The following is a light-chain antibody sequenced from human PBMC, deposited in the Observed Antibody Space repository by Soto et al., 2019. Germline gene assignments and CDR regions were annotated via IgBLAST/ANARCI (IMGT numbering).Light chain of an antibody. CDR1: SSDVGGYNY. Sequence: QSALTQPPSASGSPGQAVTISCTGTSSDVGGYNYVSWYQQHPGKAPKLMIYEVSERPSGVPDHFSGSKSGNTASLPVSGLQAEDEADYYCSSYAGSNNLVFGGGTKVTVL. CDR3: SSYAGSNNLV. V-gene: IGLV2-8*01. CDR2: EVS. J-gene: IGLJ3*02.